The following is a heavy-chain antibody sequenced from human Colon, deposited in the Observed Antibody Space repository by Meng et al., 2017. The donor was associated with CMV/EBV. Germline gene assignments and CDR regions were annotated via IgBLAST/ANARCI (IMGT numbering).Heavy chain of an antibody. D-gene: IGHD2-2*01. V-gene: IGHV4-34*01. CDR2: INHSRST. CDR1: GGSFSGYY. Sequence: SETLSLTCAVYGGSFSGYYWSWIRQPPGKGLEWIGEINHSRSTNYNPSLKSRVTISVDTSKNQFSLKLSSVTAADTAVYYCARGIGSRLYCSSTSCYHLGAAGRNLGYYYGMDVWGQGTTVTVSS. CDR3: ARGIGSRLYCSSTSCYHLGAAGRNLGYYYGMDV. J-gene: IGHJ6*02.